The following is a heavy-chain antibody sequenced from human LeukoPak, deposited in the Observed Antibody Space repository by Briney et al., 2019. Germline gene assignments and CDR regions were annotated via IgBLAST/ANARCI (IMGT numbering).Heavy chain of an antibody. D-gene: IGHD3-3*01. J-gene: IGHJ6*02. CDR1: GGSISSYY. CDR3: ARDLRMDYDFWSGYYYYGTDV. Sequence: ETLSLTCTVSGGSISSYYWSWIRQPPGKGLEWVSSISSSSSYIYYADSVKGRFTISRDNAKNSLYLQMNSLRAEDTAVYYCARDLRMDYDFWSGYYYYGTDVWGQGTTVTVSS. V-gene: IGHV3-21*01. CDR2: ISSSSSYI.